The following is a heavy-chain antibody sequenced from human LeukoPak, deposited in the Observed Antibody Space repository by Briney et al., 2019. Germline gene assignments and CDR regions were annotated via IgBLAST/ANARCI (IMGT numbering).Heavy chain of an antibody. J-gene: IGHJ4*02. CDR1: GFTVSSNY. CDR3: ARDPRHSIAAAGTGDY. Sequence: GGSQRLSCAASGFTVSSNYMSWVRQAPGKGLEWVSVIYSGGSTYYADSVKGRFTISRDNSKNTLYLQMNSLRAEDTAVYYCARDPRHSIAAAGTGDYWGQGTLVTVSS. CDR2: IYSGGST. D-gene: IGHD6-13*01. V-gene: IGHV3-66*01.